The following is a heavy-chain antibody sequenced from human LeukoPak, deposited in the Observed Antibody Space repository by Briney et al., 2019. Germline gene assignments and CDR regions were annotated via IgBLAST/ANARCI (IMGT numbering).Heavy chain of an antibody. V-gene: IGHV5-51*01. J-gene: IGHJ6*02. Sequence: GESLKISCKGSGYSFTSYWIAWVRQMPGKGLEWMGIIYPGDSDTKYSPSFKGLLTISADKSISTAYLQWSSLTASDTATYYCARRKDGVDVWGQGTTVTVSS. CDR3: ARRKDGVDV. CDR2: IYPGDSDT. CDR1: GYSFTSYW.